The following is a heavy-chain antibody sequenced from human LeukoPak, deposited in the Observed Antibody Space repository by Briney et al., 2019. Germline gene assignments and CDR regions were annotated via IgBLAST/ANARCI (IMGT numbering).Heavy chain of an antibody. Sequence: GGSLRLSCVASGFTFSRPGMHWVRQAPGKGLEWVAFIRTDGSDKYYADSVKGRFSISRDNSKNTLYLQMNSLRAEDTAMYYCAKDHAQAMDVWGQGTTVTVSS. D-gene: IGHD2-2*01. CDR3: AKDHAQAMDV. CDR2: IRTDGSDK. CDR1: GFTFSRPG. J-gene: IGHJ6*02. V-gene: IGHV3-30*02.